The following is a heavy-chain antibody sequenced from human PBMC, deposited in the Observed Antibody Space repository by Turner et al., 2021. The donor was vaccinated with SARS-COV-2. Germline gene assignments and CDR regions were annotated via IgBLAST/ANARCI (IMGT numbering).Heavy chain of an antibody. V-gene: IGHV3-48*01. CDR1: GFTFSSYS. J-gene: IGHJ4*02. CDR2: ISSSSSTI. Sequence: EVKLVESGVGLVQPGGSLRLSCAASGFTFSSYSMHWVGQAPGKGLEWVSYISSSSSTIYDADSVKGRFTISRDNAKNSLYLQMNSLRADDTDVYYCASPFDYWGQGTPVTVSS. CDR3: ASPFDY.